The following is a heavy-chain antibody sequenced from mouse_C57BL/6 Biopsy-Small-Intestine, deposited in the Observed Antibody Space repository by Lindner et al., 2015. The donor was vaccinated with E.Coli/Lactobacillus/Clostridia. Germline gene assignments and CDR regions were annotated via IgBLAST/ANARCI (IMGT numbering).Heavy chain of an antibody. CDR1: GYSFTDFN. CDR3: ARVGYYGSWGY. J-gene: IGHJ2*01. V-gene: IGHV1-39*01. Sequence: VQLQESGPELVKPGASVKISCKASGYSFTDFNMNWVKQSNGKSLEWIGIINPNYGTTNYNQKFKDKATLTVDQSSSTAYMQLNNLTSEDSAVYYCARVGYYGSWGYWGQGTTLTVSS. CDR2: INPNYGTT. D-gene: IGHD1-1*01.